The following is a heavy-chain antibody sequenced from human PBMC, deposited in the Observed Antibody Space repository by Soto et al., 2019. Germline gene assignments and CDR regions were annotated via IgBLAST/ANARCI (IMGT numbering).Heavy chain of an antibody. CDR3: AREGIQLWHTIDY. CDR2: IYYSGST. J-gene: IGHJ4*02. D-gene: IGHD5-18*01. CDR1: GGSISSDTYY. V-gene: IGHV4-31*03. Sequence: QVQLQESGPGLVKPSQTLSLTCTVSGGSISSDTYYWSWIRQPPGTGLEWIGYIYYSGSTFYNPSLRSRVTISIDTSKNQFSLKLSSVTAADTAVYYCAREGIQLWHTIDYWGQGTLVTVSS.